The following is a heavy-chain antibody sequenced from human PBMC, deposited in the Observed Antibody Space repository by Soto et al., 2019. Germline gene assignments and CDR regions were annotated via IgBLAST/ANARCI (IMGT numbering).Heavy chain of an antibody. CDR3: ARCRYYYDSSGYSDWYFDL. D-gene: IGHD3-22*01. Sequence: PSETLSLTCTVSGGSISSSSYYWGWIRQPPGKGLEWIGSIYYSGSTYYNPSLKSRVTISVDTSKNQFSLKLSSVTAADTAVYYFARCRYYYDSSGYSDWYFDLWGRGTLVTVSS. CDR1: GGSISSSSYY. CDR2: IYYSGST. J-gene: IGHJ2*01. V-gene: IGHV4-39*01.